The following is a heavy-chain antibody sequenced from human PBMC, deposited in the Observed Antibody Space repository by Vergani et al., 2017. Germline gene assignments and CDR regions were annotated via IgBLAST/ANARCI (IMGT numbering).Heavy chain of an antibody. D-gene: IGHD1-1*01. Sequence: QVQLVQSGAEVKKPGASVKVSCKASGYTFTSYDINWVRQATGQGLEWMGWMNPNSGNTGYAQKFQGRVTMTRNTSISTAYMELSSLRSEDTAVYYCARSKAKAGTRPPQHVDVWGKGTTVTVSS. CDR2: MNPNSGNT. CDR3: ARSKAKAGTRPPQHVDV. J-gene: IGHJ6*04. V-gene: IGHV1-8*01. CDR1: GYTFTSYD.